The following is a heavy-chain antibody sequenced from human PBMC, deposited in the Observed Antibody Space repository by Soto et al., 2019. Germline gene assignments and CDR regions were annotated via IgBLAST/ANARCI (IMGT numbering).Heavy chain of an antibody. Sequence: GGSLRLSCSASGFTVSSNYMSWVRQAPGKGLEWVSVIYSGGSTYYADSVKGRFTISRDNSKNTLYLQMNSLRAEDTAVYYCASEPEENYYYYCMDVWGQGTTVTVSS. CDR1: GFTVSSNY. J-gene: IGHJ6*02. CDR3: ASEPEENYYYYCMDV. V-gene: IGHV3-53*01. CDR2: IYSGGST.